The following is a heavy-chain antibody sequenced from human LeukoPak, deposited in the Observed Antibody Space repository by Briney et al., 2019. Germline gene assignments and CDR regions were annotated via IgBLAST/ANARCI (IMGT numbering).Heavy chain of an antibody. CDR1: GFTFSNAW. Sequence: PGGSLRLSCAASGFTFSNAWMTWVRQAPGKGLEWVGRVKSKIEGGTTDYAAPVKGRFSISRGDSKDTLYLQMNSLKTEDTAVYYCATRGYCSSSSCYGIEHWGQGTLVTVSS. D-gene: IGHD2-2*01. CDR3: ATRGYCSSSSCYGIEH. CDR2: VKSKIEGGTT. J-gene: IGHJ1*01. V-gene: IGHV3-15*01.